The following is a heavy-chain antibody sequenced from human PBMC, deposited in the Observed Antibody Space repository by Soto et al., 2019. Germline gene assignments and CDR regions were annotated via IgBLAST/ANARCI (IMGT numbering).Heavy chain of an antibody. Sequence: SETLSLSCTVSGGSISSYYWSWIRQPPGKGLEWIGYIYYSGSTNYNPSLKSRVTISVDTSKNQFSLKLSSVTAADTAVYYCARRYGTTFDYWGQGTLVTVSS. CDR1: GGSISSYY. D-gene: IGHD1-7*01. J-gene: IGHJ4*02. CDR2: IYYSGST. CDR3: ARRYGTTFDY. V-gene: IGHV4-59*01.